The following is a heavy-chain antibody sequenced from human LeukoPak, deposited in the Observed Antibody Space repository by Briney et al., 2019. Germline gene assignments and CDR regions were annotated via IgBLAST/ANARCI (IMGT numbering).Heavy chain of an antibody. CDR2: LYTSGST. CDR3: ARGGSSGYYSG. D-gene: IGHD3-22*01. J-gene: IGHJ4*02. Sequence: KPSETLSLTCTASGVSISSYYWSWLRQPAGRGLEGIGRLYTSGSTNYNPSRKSRVTMSVGTSKYQFSLKLTSMTAADTAVYYCARGGSSGYYSGWGQGTLDTVSS. V-gene: IGHV4-4*07. CDR1: GVSISSYY.